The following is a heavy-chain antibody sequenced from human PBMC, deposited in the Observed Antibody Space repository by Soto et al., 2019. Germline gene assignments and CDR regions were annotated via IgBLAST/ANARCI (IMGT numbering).Heavy chain of an antibody. V-gene: IGHV4-31*03. Sequence: QVQLQESGPGLVKPSQTLSLTCTVSGGSISSGDYYWSWIRQHPGKGLEWIGYIYYSGRTYYNPSLASRVTLSIDTSKNHFSLRLSSVTAADTAVYYCARGGHYSGSGTIYYYYYGLDVWGQGTTVTVSS. CDR2: IYYSGRT. CDR1: GGSISSGDYY. D-gene: IGHD3-10*01. CDR3: ARGGHYSGSGTIYYYYYGLDV. J-gene: IGHJ6*02.